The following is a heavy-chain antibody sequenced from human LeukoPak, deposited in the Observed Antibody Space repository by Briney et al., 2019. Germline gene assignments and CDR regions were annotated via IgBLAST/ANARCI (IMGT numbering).Heavy chain of an antibody. J-gene: IGHJ4*02. D-gene: IGHD4-17*01. Sequence: PSETLSLTCAVSGVSFNDYYWSWVRQTPGKGLEWIGEINHSGYTNDSPSLKSRVTLSIDTSRKQFSLNLRSVTVADTGIYYCTRMTTGHDYWGQGTLVTVSS. V-gene: IGHV4-34*01. CDR3: TRMTTGHDY. CDR1: GVSFNDYY. CDR2: INHSGYT.